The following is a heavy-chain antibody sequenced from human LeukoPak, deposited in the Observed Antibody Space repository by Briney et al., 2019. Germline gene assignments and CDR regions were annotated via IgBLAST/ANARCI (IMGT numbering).Heavy chain of an antibody. CDR1: GFTFSSYA. D-gene: IGHD1-14*01. V-gene: IGHV3-30-3*01. Sequence: GGSLRHSCAASGFTFSSYAMHWVRQAPGKGLEWVAVISYDGSNKYYADSVKGRFTISRDNSKNTLCLEMNSLRAEDTAVYYCARGNPSDYWGQGTLVTVSS. J-gene: IGHJ4*01. CDR3: ARGNPSDY. CDR2: ISYDGSNK.